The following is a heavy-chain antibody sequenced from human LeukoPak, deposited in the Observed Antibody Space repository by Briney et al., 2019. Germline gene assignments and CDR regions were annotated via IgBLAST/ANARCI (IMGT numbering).Heavy chain of an antibody. V-gene: IGHV3-30*18. D-gene: IGHD2-15*01. CDR2: ISYDGSNK. Sequence: GGSLRLSCAASGFTFSSYGMHWVRQAPGKGLEWVAVISYDGSNKYYADSVKGRFTISRDNSKNTLYLQMNSLRAEDTAVYYCAKDQGYCSGDSCYGMDVWGQGTTVTVSS. CDR3: AKDQGYCSGDSCYGMDV. CDR1: GFTFSSYG. J-gene: IGHJ6*02.